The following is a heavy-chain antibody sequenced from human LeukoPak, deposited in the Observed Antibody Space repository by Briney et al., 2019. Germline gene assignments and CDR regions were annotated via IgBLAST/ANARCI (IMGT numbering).Heavy chain of an antibody. CDR3: GRGHWGLDY. D-gene: IGHD7-27*01. J-gene: IGHJ4*02. CDR2: INWNGGST. Sequence: GGSLRLSCAASGFTFSSYGMSWVRQAPGKGLEWVSGINWNGGSTGYADSVKGRFTISRDNARSSLSLQMNSLRAEDTAVYYCGRGHWGLDYWGQGALVTVSS. V-gene: IGHV3-20*04. CDR1: GFTFSSYG.